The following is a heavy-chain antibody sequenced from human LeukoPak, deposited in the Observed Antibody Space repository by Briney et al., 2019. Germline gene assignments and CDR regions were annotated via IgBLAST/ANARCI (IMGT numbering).Heavy chain of an antibody. CDR2: LTGSGLTT. CDR3: AKDRSGYAYFDS. D-gene: IGHD5-12*01. CDR1: GFTFSSYA. J-gene: IGHJ4*02. Sequence: GGSLRLSCAASGFTFSSYAMSWVRQAPGKGLEWVSALTGSGLTTYYAESVKGRFTISRDNSKNTLYLQMNSLRAEDTAVYYCAKDRSGYAYFDSWGQGALVTVSS. V-gene: IGHV3-23*01.